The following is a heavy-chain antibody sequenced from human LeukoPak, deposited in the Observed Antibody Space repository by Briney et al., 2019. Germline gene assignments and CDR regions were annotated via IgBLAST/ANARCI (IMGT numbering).Heavy chain of an antibody. CDR1: GGSISSYY. Sequence: SETLSLTCTVSGGSISSYYWSWILQPPGKGLEWIGYFYYSGSTNYNPSLKSRVTISEDTSKNQFSLKLSSVTAADTAVYYCAREGASSSWFDYWGQGTLVSVSS. J-gene: IGHJ4*02. CDR2: FYYSGST. CDR3: AREGASSSWFDY. D-gene: IGHD6-13*01. V-gene: IGHV4-59*01.